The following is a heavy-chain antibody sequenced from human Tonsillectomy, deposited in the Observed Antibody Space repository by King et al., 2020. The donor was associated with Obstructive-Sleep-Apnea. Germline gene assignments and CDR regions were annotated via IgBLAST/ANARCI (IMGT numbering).Heavy chain of an antibody. Sequence: VQLVESGGGVVQPGTSLRISCAASGFTFSTYGMHWVRQAPGKGLEWVALISYDGNKKNYADSLKGRFTISRDNSKNTLYLQMSSLRAEDTALYYCAKDMGATIYYAMDVWGQGTTVTVSS. J-gene: IGHJ6*02. D-gene: IGHD1-26*01. CDR2: ISYDGNKK. V-gene: IGHV3-30*18. CDR3: AKDMGATIYYAMDV. CDR1: GFTFSTYG.